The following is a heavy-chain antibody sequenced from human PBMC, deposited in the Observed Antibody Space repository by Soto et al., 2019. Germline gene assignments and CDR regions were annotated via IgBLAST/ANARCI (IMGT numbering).Heavy chain of an antibody. CDR2: ISSSSSYI. J-gene: IGHJ4*02. CDR1: GFTFSSYS. CDR3: ARSCSSTSCYWEY. Sequence: GGSLRLSCAASGFTFSSYSMNWVRQAPGKGLEWVSSISSSSSYIYYADSVKGRFTISRGNAKNSLYLQMNSLRAEDTAVYYCARSCSSTSCYWEYWGQGTLVTVSS. D-gene: IGHD2-2*01. V-gene: IGHV3-21*01.